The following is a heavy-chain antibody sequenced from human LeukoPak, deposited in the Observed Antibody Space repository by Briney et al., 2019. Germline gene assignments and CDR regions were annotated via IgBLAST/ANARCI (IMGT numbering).Heavy chain of an antibody. Sequence: ASVKVSCKASGYTFTSYGISWVRQAPGQGLEWMGWISAYNGNTNYAQKFQGRVTMTRDTSISTAYMELSRLRSDDTAVYYCAREADYGDYHAFDIWGQGTMVTVSS. V-gene: IGHV1-18*01. D-gene: IGHD4-17*01. CDR3: AREADYGDYHAFDI. CDR2: ISAYNGNT. J-gene: IGHJ3*02. CDR1: GYTFTSYG.